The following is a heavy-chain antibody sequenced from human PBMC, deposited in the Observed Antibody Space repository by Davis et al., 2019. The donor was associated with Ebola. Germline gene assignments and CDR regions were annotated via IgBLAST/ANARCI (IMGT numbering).Heavy chain of an antibody. V-gene: IGHV3-23*01. CDR3: ARGHYYDSSGYYYVGFDY. D-gene: IGHD3-22*01. J-gene: IGHJ4*02. CDR1: GFTFSSYA. Sequence: GESLKISCAASGFTFSSYAMSWVRQAPGKGLEWVSAISGSGGSTYYADSVKGRFTISRDNSKNTLYLQMNSLRAEDTAVYYCARGHYYDSSGYYYVGFDYWGQGTLVTVSS. CDR2: ISGSGGST.